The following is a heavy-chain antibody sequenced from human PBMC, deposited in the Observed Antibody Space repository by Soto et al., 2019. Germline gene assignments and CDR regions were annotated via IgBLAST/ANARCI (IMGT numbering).Heavy chain of an antibody. CDR1: GFTFSSYG. D-gene: IGHD2-8*02. CDR3: AGRYCTAVICYTNYCCYMDV. Sequence: EAQLLESGGGLVQPGGSLRLSCAASGFTFSSYGMNWVRQAPGKGLEWVSSITATGGNTYYADSVKGRFTISRDNSNDTLSLQMNSLRAEDTAVYYCAGRYCTAVICYTNYCCYMDVWGNGTTVTVSS. J-gene: IGHJ6*03. V-gene: IGHV3-23*01. CDR2: ITATGGNT.